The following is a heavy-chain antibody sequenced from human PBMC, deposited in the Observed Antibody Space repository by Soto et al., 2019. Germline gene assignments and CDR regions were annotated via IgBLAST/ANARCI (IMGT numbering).Heavy chain of an antibody. Sequence: TQYLRITVSGGTIVGVVHSWSFISQPPGKGLEWIGHIFDSGSTYYNPSLKSRLTISVDTSKNQFSLRPSSVTAEDTAVYYCAREIMPLTNDWYFDLWGRGTLVTVSS. V-gene: IGHV4-30-4*01. CDR3: AREIMPLTNDWYFDL. D-gene: IGHD2-8*01. CDR1: GGTIVGVVHS. J-gene: IGHJ2*01. CDR2: IFDSGST.